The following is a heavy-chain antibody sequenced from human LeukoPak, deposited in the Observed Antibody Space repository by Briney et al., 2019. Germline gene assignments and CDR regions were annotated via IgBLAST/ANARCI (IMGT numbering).Heavy chain of an antibody. Sequence: RAGGSLRLSCAASGFTFSNAWMSWVRQAPGKGLEWVAVISYDGSNKYYADSVKGRFTISRDNSKNTLYLQMNSLRAEDTAVYYCAKEFDSSGDWGQGTLVTVSS. CDR2: ISYDGSNK. D-gene: IGHD3-22*01. V-gene: IGHV3-30*18. CDR3: AKEFDSSGD. CDR1: GFTFSNAW. J-gene: IGHJ4*02.